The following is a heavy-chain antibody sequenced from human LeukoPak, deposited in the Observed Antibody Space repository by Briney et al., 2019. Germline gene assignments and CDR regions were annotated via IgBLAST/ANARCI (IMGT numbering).Heavy chain of an antibody. Sequence: QSGRSLRLSCAASGFTFSSYAMHWVRQAPGKGLDWVSTIGGNGAITYYADSVKGRFTISNDDSKNTLYLQMNSLRAEDTAVYYCAKTQTGYQPYYFDFWGQGTLVTVSS. CDR2: IGGNGAIT. D-gene: IGHD3-9*01. J-gene: IGHJ4*02. CDR1: GFTFSSYA. V-gene: IGHV3-23*01. CDR3: AKTQTGYQPYYFDF.